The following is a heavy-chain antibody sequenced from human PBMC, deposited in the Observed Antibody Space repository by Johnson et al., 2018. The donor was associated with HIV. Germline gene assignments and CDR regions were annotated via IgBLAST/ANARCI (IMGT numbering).Heavy chain of an antibody. V-gene: IGHV3-30*04. Sequence: QVQLVESGGGVVRPGGSLRLSCAASGFTFSSYAMHWVRQAPGKGLEWVAVISYDGSNKYYADSVKGRFTITSDNSKNTLYLQMNSLRAEDTAVYYCARGGYYDSSGSAFDIWGQGTMVTVSS. CDR3: ARGGYYDSSGSAFDI. D-gene: IGHD3-22*01. CDR1: GFTFSSYA. CDR2: ISYDGSNK. J-gene: IGHJ3*02.